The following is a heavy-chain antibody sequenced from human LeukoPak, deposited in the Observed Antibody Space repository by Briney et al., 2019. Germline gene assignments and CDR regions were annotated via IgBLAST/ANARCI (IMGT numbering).Heavy chain of an antibody. D-gene: IGHD2-2*01. Sequence: GGSLRLSCAASGFTFSNAWMSWVRQAPGKGLEWVGRIKSKTDGGTADYAAPVKGRFTISRDDSKNTLYLRMNSLKTEDTAVYYCTTERVIVVVPAASSQLNFDYWGQGTLVTASS. CDR2: IKSKTDGGTA. J-gene: IGHJ4*02. CDR3: TTERVIVVVPAASSQLNFDY. V-gene: IGHV3-15*01. CDR1: GFTFSNAW.